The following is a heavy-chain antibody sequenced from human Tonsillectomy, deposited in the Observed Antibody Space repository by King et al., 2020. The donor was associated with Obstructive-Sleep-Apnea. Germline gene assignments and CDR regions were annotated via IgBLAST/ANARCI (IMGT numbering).Heavy chain of an antibody. CDR3: ARERGVEAAAEH. CDR1: GFTFISYG. V-gene: IGHV3-7*01. Sequence: VQLVESGGGLVQPGGSLRLSCAASGFTFISYGRSWVRQAPGKGLEGVANIKKEGGEKYYVDSVKGRFTISRDNAKNSLYLQMNSLRAEDTAVYYCARERGVEAAAEHWGQGTLVTVSS. CDR2: IKKEGGEK. D-gene: IGHD6-13*01. J-gene: IGHJ1*01.